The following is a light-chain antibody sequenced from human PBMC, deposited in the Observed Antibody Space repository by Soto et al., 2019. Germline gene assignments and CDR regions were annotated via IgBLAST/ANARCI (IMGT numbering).Light chain of an antibody. CDR3: SSYTSSGTSV. CDR1: SSDVGGYNY. Sequence: QSALTQPASVSGSPGQSIAISCTGTSSDVGGYNYVSWYQQHPGKAPKLMIYDVSNRPSGVSNRFSGSKSGNTASLTISGLQAEDEADYYCSSYTSSGTSVSGPGTKVTV. V-gene: IGLV2-14*01. CDR2: DVS. J-gene: IGLJ1*01.